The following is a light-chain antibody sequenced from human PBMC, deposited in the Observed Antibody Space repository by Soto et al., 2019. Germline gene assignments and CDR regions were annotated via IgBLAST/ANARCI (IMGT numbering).Light chain of an antibody. V-gene: IGLV2-14*01. J-gene: IGLJ1*01. CDR1: SSDVGGYNY. Sequence: QSVLTQPPSASGSPGQTITISCTGTSSDVGGYNYVSWYQHHPGKAPKLMVYEVSNRPSGVSHRFSGSKSGNTPSLTIAGLQAEDEADYYCSSYTSSSPYVFGTGTKVTVL. CDR2: EVS. CDR3: SSYTSSSPYV.